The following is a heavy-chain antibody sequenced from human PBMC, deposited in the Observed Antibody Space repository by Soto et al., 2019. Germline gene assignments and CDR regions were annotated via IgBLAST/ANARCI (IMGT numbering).Heavy chain of an antibody. V-gene: IGHV4-39*07. J-gene: IGHJ5*02. CDR2: IHYSGST. CDR3: ARDFERSAIGP. D-gene: IGHD3-9*01. Sequence: PSETLSLTCAVSGGSISGSSFYWGWIRQPPEKGLESIGSIHYSGSTYYNPSLKSRVTMSVDTSENKFSLTLKSVTAADTAVYFCARDFERSAIGPWGQGTSVTVSS. CDR1: GGSISGSSFY.